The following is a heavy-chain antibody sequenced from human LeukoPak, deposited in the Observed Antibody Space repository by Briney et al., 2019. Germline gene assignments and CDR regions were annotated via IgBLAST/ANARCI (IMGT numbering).Heavy chain of an antibody. J-gene: IGHJ4*02. V-gene: IGHV1-69*05. D-gene: IGHD4-17*01. CDR2: IIPIFGTA. CDR1: GGTFSSYA. CDR3: ARVGGHDYGDYAFDY. Sequence: SVKVSCKASGGTFSSYAISWVRQAPGQGLEWMGGIIPIFGTANYAQKFQGRVTITTDGSTSTAYMELSSLRSEDTAVYYCARVGGHDYGDYAFDYWGQGTLVTVSS.